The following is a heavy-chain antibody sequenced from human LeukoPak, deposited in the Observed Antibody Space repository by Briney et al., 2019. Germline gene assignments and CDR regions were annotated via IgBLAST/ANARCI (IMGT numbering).Heavy chain of an antibody. V-gene: IGHV3-48*03. J-gene: IGHJ4*02. CDR3: ARDLGCSGGSCYPSFDY. CDR1: GFTFSTYA. CDR2: ISSSGSTI. Sequence: AGRSLRLSCAASGFTFSTYAVNWVRQAPGKGLEWVSYISSSGSTIYNTDSVKGRFTISRDNAKNSLYLQMNSLRAGDTAVYYCARDLGCSGGSCYPSFDYWGQGTLVTVSS. D-gene: IGHD2-15*01.